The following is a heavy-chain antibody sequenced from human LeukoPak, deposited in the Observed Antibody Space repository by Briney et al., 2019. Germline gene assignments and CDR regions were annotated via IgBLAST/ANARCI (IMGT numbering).Heavy chain of an antibody. J-gene: IGHJ3*02. CDR1: GGSISSSSYY. CDR3: ARVGGYDTLGAFDI. CDR2: IYYSGST. Sequence: SETLSLTCTVSGGSISSSSYYWGWIRQPPGKGLEWIGSIYYSGSTYYNPSLKSRVTISVDTSKNQFPLKLSSVTAADTAVYYCARVGGYDTLGAFDIWGQGTMVTVSS. V-gene: IGHV4-39*06. D-gene: IGHD5-12*01.